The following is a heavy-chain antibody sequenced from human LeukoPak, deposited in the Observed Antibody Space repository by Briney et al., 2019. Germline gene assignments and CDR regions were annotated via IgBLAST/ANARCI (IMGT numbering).Heavy chain of an antibody. D-gene: IGHD3-10*01. Sequence: SETLSLTCAVYGGSFSGNFWSWIRQPPGKGLEWIGEINHSGSTNYNPSLQSRITLSVDTSKNQFSLNLNSLTAADTAVYYCARAPLGYYYGSEGYYYYGMDVWGQGTTVTVSS. CDR3: ARAPLGYYYGSEGYYYYGMDV. CDR1: GGSFSGNF. CDR2: INHSGST. V-gene: IGHV4-34*01. J-gene: IGHJ6*02.